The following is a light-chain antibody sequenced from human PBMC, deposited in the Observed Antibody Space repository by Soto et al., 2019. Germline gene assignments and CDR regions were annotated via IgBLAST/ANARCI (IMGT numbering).Light chain of an antibody. J-gene: IGKJ1*01. V-gene: IGKV3-15*01. CDR1: RGISSN. CDR3: HQYNNWPPWT. Sequence: RVMTQSPATRSVSPGERATLSCRASRGISSNLAWYQQKPGQAPRLLIYDASTRATGIPARFSGSGSGTEFTLTISSLQSEDFAVYYCHQYNNWPPWTFGQGTKVDIK. CDR2: DAS.